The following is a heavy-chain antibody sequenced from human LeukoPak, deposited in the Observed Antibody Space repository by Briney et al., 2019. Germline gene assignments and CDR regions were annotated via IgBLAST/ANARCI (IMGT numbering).Heavy chain of an antibody. V-gene: IGHV4-59*12. CDR1: GGSISSYY. CDR2: IYYSGST. CDR3: ARDPGRGYRSWFDP. J-gene: IGHJ5*02. D-gene: IGHD5-12*01. Sequence: PSETLSLTCTVSGGSISSYYWSWIRQPPGKGLEWIGYIYYSGSTNYNPSLKSRVTISVDTSKNQFSLKLSSGTAADTAVYYCARDPGRGYRSWFDPWGQGTLVTVSS.